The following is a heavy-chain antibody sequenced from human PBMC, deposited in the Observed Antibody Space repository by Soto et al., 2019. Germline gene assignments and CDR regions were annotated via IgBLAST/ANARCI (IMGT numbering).Heavy chain of an antibody. CDR2: IIPIFGTA. CDR1: GGTFSSYP. V-gene: IGHV1-69*13. CDR3: ACGYSYGGLDS. Sequence: GASVKVSCKASGGTFSSYPINWVRQAPGQGLEWMGEIIPIFGTANYAQKFQGRVTITADEFTSTAYMELSSLRSDDTAVYYCACGYSYGGLDSWGQGPLVTVSS. J-gene: IGHJ4*02. D-gene: IGHD5-18*01.